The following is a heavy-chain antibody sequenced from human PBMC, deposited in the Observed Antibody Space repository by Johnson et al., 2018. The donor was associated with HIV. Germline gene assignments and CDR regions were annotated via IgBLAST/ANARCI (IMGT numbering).Heavy chain of an antibody. CDR2: ISSSGSTT. CDR3: ARDQTIQLWYDAFDI. D-gene: IGHD5-18*01. J-gene: IGHJ3*02. V-gene: IGHV3-11*04. Sequence: QAQLVESGGGLVKPGGSLRLSCAASGFTFSDYYMSWIRQAPGKGLEWVSYISSSGSTTYYADSVKGRLPISRDNAKNSLYLQMNSLRAEDTAGYYCARDQTIQLWYDAFDIWGQGTMVTVSS. CDR1: GFTFSDYY.